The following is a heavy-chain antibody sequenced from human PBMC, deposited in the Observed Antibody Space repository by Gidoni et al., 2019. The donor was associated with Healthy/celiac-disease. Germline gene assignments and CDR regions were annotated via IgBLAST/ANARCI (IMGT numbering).Heavy chain of an antibody. V-gene: IGHV3-53*01. D-gene: IGHD6-13*01. CDR3: AGGYGIAAAGPYYYYGMDV. CDR1: GFTVSSNY. CDR2: IYSGGRT. Sequence: EVQPVESGGGLIQPGGSLRLSCAASGFTVSSNYMSWVRQAPGKGLEWVSVIYSGGRTYYADSVKGRVNISRDNSKNTLYLQMNSLRAEDTAVYYCAGGYGIAAAGPYYYYGMDVWGQGTTVTVSS. J-gene: IGHJ6*02.